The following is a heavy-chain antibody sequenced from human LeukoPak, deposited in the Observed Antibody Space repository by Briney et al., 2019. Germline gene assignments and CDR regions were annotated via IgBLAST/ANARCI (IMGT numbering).Heavy chain of an antibody. D-gene: IGHD3-10*01. J-gene: IGHJ5*02. Sequence: SGPTLVKPTQTLTLTCTFSGFSLRTSGVGVGWIRQPPGKALEWLALIYWNDDKRYSPSLKSRLTITKDTSKNQVVLTMTNMDPVDTATYYCAHNYGSGSYFSWFDPWGQGTLVTVSS. V-gene: IGHV2-5*01. CDR1: GFSLRTSGVG. CDR3: AHNYGSGSYFSWFDP. CDR2: IYWNDDK.